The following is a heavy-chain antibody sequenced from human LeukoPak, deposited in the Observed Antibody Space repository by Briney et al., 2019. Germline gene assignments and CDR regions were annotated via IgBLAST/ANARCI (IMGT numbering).Heavy chain of an antibody. CDR3: ARVRYYYYYMDV. V-gene: IGHV4-30-4*08. J-gene: IGHJ6*03. CDR2: IYYSGST. Sequence: SQTLSLTCTVSGGSISSGDYYWSWIRQPPGKGLEWIGYIYYSGSTYYNPSLKSRVTISVDTSKNQFSLNLSAVTAADTAVYYCARVRYYYYYMDVWGKGTTVTVSS. CDR1: GGSISSGDYY. D-gene: IGHD4/OR15-4a*01.